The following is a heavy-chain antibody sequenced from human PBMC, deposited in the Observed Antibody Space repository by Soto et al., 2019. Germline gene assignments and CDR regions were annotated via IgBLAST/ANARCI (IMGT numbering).Heavy chain of an antibody. CDR3: ARGNYCSSTSCHSNWIDP. Sequence: TLPVTSSVSDGTSGSLGGYWILINKHPGKGLEWIGYIYYSGSTYYNPSLKSRVTISVDTSKNQFSLKLSSVTAADTAVYYCARGNYCSSTSCHSNWIDPWGEGTLVTGSS. CDR2: IYYSGST. J-gene: IGHJ5*02. CDR1: DGTSGSLGGY. D-gene: IGHD2-2*01. V-gene: IGHV4-31*03.